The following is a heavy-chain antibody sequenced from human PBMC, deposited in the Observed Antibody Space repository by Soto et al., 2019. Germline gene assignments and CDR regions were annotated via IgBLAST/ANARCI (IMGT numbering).Heavy chain of an antibody. CDR2: IWYDGSNK. V-gene: IGHV3-33*01. J-gene: IGHJ4*02. CDR3: ARGSYGGWYPDY. Sequence: QVQLVESGGGVVQPGRSLRLSCAASGFTFSSYGMHWVRQAPGKGLEWVAVIWYDGSNKYYADSVKGRFTISRDNSKNTLYLQMNSLRAEDTAVYYCARGSYGGWYPDYGGQGTLVTVSS. D-gene: IGHD6-19*01. CDR1: GFTFSSYG.